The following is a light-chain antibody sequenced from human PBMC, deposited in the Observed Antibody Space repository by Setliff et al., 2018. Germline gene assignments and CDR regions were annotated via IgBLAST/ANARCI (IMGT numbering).Light chain of an antibody. Sequence: QSVLAQPPSASGSPGQSVTISCVGPSIGVSGYDYVSWYQQHPGKAPQLIIYDVTKRPSGVPDRFSGSKSGNTAPLTISGLQAEDEALYYCSSYRSSSTLVVFGGGTKVTVL. J-gene: IGLJ2*01. CDR2: DVT. V-gene: IGLV2-8*01. CDR3: SSYRSSSTLVV. CDR1: SIGVSGYDY.